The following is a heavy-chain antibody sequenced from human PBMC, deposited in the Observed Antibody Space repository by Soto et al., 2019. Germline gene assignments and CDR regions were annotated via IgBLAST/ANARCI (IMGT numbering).Heavy chain of an antibody. V-gene: IGHV1-69*02. J-gene: IGHJ3*01. CDR3: AILAPYGYYDPF. D-gene: IGHD4-17*01. Sequence: QVQLVQSGAEVKKPGSSVQVSCKASGGTFSSYTISWVRQAPGQGLEWMGRIIPILGIANYAQKFQGRVTSTADKSTSTAYREPSSLRSEDTAVYYCAILAPYGYYDPFWGQGTMVTVSS. CDR2: IIPILGIA. CDR1: GGTFSSYT.